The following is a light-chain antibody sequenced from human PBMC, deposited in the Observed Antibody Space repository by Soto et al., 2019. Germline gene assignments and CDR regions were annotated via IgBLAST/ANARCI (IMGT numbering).Light chain of an antibody. J-gene: IGLJ1*01. CDR2: GNT. Sequence: QAVVTQPPSVSGAQGRRSTIPGTGTRTTTGAGYGVHGYQQRPGTAPKLLIVGNTIRPSGVPDRFSASTSGTSASLAITGLQAEDEGDYYCQSYDSTLSARYVFGTGTKVTVL. CDR1: RTTTGAGYG. V-gene: IGLV1-40*01. CDR3: QSYDSTLSARYV.